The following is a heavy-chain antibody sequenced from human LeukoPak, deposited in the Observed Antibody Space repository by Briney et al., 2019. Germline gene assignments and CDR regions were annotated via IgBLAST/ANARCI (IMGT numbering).Heavy chain of an antibody. CDR3: ARDSITTLDY. Sequence: SETLSLTCTVSGGSISSSSYYWGWIRQPPGKGLEWIGRIYTSGSTNYNPSLKSRVTMSVDTSKNQFSLKLSSVTAADTAVYYCARDSITTLDYWGQGTLVTVSS. V-gene: IGHV4-39*07. CDR1: GGSISSSSYY. CDR2: IYTSGST. D-gene: IGHD3-22*01. J-gene: IGHJ4*02.